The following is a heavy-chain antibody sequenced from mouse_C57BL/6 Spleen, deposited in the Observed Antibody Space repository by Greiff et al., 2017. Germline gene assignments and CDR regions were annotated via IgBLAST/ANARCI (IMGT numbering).Heavy chain of an antibody. CDR2: FYPGSGSI. D-gene: IGHD2-4*01. Sequence: VQLQQSGAELVKPGASVKLSCKASGYTFTEYTIHWVKQRPGQGLEWIGWFYPGSGSIKYNEKFKDKATLTADKSSCTVYMELSSVTSEDSAVYYGAGHESDYGYFDYWGQGTTLTVSS. V-gene: IGHV1-62-2*01. CDR1: GYTFTEYT. CDR3: AGHESDYGYFDY. J-gene: IGHJ2*01.